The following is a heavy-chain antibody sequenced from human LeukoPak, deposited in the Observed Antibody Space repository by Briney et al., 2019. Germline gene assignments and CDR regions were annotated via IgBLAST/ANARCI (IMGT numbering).Heavy chain of an antibody. CDR1: GGFISSSSYY. D-gene: IGHD3-10*01. CDR3: ARQVSGSYSRHFDY. CDR2: IYYSGST. V-gene: IGHV4-39*01. Sequence: SETLSLTCTVSGGFISSSSYYWGWIRQPPGKGLEWIGSIYYSGSTYYNPSLKSRVTISVDTSKNQFSLKLSSVTAADTAVYYCARQVSGSYSRHFDYWGQGTLVTVSS. J-gene: IGHJ4*02.